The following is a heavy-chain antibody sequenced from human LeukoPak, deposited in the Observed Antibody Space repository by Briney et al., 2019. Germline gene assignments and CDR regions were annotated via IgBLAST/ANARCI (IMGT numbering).Heavy chain of an antibody. D-gene: IGHD3-22*01. CDR3: AKDIHPGLDSGASCCFDY. Sequence: ASVKVSCKTSGYTFSRHGITWVRQAPGQGLEWMGWVSGYDGNPNYAQNVQGRVTMTTDTSTNTAYMELRSLRSDDTAVYYCAKDIHPGLDSGASCCFDYWGQGTPVTVSS. J-gene: IGHJ4*02. CDR1: GYTFSRHG. V-gene: IGHV1-18*01. CDR2: VSGYDGNP.